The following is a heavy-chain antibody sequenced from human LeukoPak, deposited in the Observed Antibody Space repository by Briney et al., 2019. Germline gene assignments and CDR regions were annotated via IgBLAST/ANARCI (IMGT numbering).Heavy chain of an antibody. CDR3: ARRLGRIGAWGAFDI. V-gene: IGHV3-30*03. CDR2: ISYDGSNK. J-gene: IGHJ3*02. CDR1: GFTFSSYG. Sequence: GRSLRLSCAASGFTFSSYGVHWVRQAPGKGLEWVAVISYDGSNKYYADSVKGRFTISRDNSKNTLYLQMNSLRAEDTAVYYCARRLGRIGAWGAFDIWGQGTMVTVSS. D-gene: IGHD3-10*01.